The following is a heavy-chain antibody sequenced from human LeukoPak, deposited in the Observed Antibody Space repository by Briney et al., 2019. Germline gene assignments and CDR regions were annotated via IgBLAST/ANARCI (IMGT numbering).Heavy chain of an antibody. CDR1: GGTFSSYA. D-gene: IGHD2-2*01. CDR3: ARGAPYCSSTSCHASWFDP. J-gene: IGHJ5*02. V-gene: IGHV1-69*01. CDR2: IIPTFGTA. Sequence: ASVKVSCKASGGTFSSYAISWVRQAPGQGLEWMGGIIPTFGTANYAQKFQGRVTITADESTSTAYMELSSLRSEDTAVYYCARGAPYCSSTSCHASWFDPWGQGTLVTVSS.